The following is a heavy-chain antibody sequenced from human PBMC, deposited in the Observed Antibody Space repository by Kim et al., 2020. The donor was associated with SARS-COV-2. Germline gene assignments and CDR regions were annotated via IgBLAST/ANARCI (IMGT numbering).Heavy chain of an antibody. CDR3: GRGVQVGY. V-gene: IGHV3-49*03. J-gene: IGHJ4*02. Sequence: GGSLRLSCTASGFTFGDYVMSWFRQAPGKGLEWIGFIRSQSSGGTTEFATSVKGRFTISRDDSKRIAYLQMNSLKTEDTGGYYCGRGVQVGYWGQGTLVT. CDR1: GFTFGDYV. CDR2: IRSQSSGGTT.